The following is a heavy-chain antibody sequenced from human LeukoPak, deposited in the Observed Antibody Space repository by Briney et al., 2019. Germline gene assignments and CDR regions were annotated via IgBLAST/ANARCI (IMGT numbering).Heavy chain of an antibody. V-gene: IGHV3-21*01. J-gene: IGHJ6*02. Sequence: PGGSLRLSCAASGFNLSPCRMYWVRQAPGKGLEWVASISSSSSFMYYADSVKGRFTISRDNAKNSLYLQMNSLRAEDTAVYYCARAFSGRRMNGMDVWGQGTTVTVSS. CDR3: ARAFSGRRMNGMDV. D-gene: IGHD6-25*01. CDR1: GFNLSPCR. CDR2: ISSSSSFM.